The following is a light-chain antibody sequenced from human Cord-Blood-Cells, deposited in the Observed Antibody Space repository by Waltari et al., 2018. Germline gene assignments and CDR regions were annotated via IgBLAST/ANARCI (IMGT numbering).Light chain of an antibody. CDR1: PCLRDSEDVDND. Sequence: VMTRTLLLMHAPAGQSASIAGRSTPCLRDSEDVDNDLDWYRQKPGQAPRLLIYRPSNRASGTPAWFSGSGSGTEFTLNISNVESEDVAVYYCMQHKVLPYTFGEGTKLEMK. J-gene: IGKJ2*01. CDR2: RPS. V-gene: IGKV2-40*01. CDR3: MQHKVLPYT.